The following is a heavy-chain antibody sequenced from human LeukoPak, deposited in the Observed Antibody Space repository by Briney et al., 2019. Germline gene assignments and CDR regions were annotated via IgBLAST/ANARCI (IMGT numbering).Heavy chain of an antibody. CDR1: GGSISSGGYY. CDR3: ARGPYCGGDCYSADY. Sequence: PSQTLSLTCTVSGGSISSGGYYWSWIRQHPGKGLEWIGYIYHSGSTYYNPSLKSRVTISVDTSKNQFSLKLSSVTAADTAVYYCARGPYCGGDCYSADYWGQGTLVTVSS. J-gene: IGHJ4*02. CDR2: IYHSGST. D-gene: IGHD2-21*02. V-gene: IGHV4-31*03.